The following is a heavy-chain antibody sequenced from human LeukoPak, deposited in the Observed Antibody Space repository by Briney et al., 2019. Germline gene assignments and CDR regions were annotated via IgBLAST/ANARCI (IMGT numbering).Heavy chain of an antibody. CDR2: INPYSGDT. CDR1: GYTFTGYH. V-gene: IGHV1-2*06. D-gene: IGHD6-13*01. J-gene: IGHJ4*02. Sequence: ASVKVSCKASGYTFTGYHIHWVRQAPGQGLEWMGRINPYSGDTNFAQKFQGRVTMTRDTSITTAYMNLSSLAPDDTAVYFCARDQGSLTRSWYTGYWGQGTQVTVSS. CDR3: ARDQGSLTRSWYTGY.